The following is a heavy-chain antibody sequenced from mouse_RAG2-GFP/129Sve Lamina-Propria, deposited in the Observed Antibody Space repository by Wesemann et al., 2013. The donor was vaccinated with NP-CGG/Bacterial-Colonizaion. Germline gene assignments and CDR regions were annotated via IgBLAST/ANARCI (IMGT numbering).Heavy chain of an antibody. CDR3: ARNYSNYGWYFDV. J-gene: IGHJ1*03. D-gene: IGHD2-5*01. Sequence: DVKLVESGEGLVKPGGSLKLSCAASGFTFSSYAMSWVRQTPEKRLEWVAYISSGGSYTYYPDSVKGRFTISRDNAKNTLYLQMSSLKSEDTAMYYCARNYSNYGWYFDVWGTGTTVTVSS. V-gene: IGHV5-6*03. CDR1: GFTFSSYA. CDR2: ISSGGSYT.